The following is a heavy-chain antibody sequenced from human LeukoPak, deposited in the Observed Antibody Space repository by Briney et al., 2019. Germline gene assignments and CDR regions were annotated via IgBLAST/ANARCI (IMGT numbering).Heavy chain of an antibody. V-gene: IGHV4-59*08. CDR1: GGSISSYY. D-gene: IGHD3-22*01. CDR2: IYYSGST. Sequence: PSETLSLTCTVSGGSISSYYWSWIRQPPGKGLEWIGYIYYSGSTNYNPSLKSRVTISVDTSKNQFSLKLSSVTAADTAVYYCARQYSDDSSGYYFAHWGQGTLVTVSS. J-gene: IGHJ4*02. CDR3: ARQYSDDSSGYYFAH.